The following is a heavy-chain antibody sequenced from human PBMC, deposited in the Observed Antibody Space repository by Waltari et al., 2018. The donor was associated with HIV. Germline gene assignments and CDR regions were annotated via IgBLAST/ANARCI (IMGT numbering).Heavy chain of an antibody. Sequence: QVQLQESGPGLVKPSETLSLICTVSGGSIRNYYWGWTRQPPGKGLEWIGYIYYTGSTDYNPSLKSRVTISVDTSKNQFSLKLTSVTAADTAQYYCARYSSAWTGFDYWGQGTLVTVSS. CDR1: GGSIRNYY. J-gene: IGHJ4*02. D-gene: IGHD6-19*01. CDR3: ARYSSAWTGFDY. CDR2: IYYTGST. V-gene: IGHV4-59*01.